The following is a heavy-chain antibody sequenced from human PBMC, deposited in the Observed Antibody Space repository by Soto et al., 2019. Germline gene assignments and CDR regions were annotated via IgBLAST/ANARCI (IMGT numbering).Heavy chain of an antibody. V-gene: IGHV4-38-2*01. D-gene: IGHD2-8*01. CDR3: ARGTNSLDL. Sequence: LETLSLTCVVSSYSISSGFFWAWIRQPPGKGLEWVGSIYHTGDTHYNPSLRSQVSMSVDTSKNHFSLRLTYLTAADTAVYFCARGTNSLDLWGQGILVTVSS. CDR2: IYHTGDT. J-gene: IGHJ5*02. CDR1: SYSISSGFF.